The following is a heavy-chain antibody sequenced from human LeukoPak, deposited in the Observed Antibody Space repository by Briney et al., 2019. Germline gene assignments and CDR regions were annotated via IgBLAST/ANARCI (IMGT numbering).Heavy chain of an antibody. V-gene: IGHV3-21*01. CDR1: GFTFSSYS. CDR2: ISSSSSYI. J-gene: IGHJ4*02. D-gene: IGHD2-2*01. Sequence: GGSLRLSCAASGFTFSSYSMTWVRQAPGKGLEWVSSISSSSSYIYYADSVKGRFTISRDNAKNSLYLQMNSLRAEDTAVYYCARDRGLVVRGYFDYWGQGTLVTVSS. CDR3: ARDRGLVVRGYFDY.